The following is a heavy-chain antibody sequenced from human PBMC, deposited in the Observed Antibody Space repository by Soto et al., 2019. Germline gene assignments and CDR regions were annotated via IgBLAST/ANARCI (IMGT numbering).Heavy chain of an antibody. CDR3: ARFVMTGSWDV. CDR1: GFTFSSYD. D-gene: IGHD2-21*02. V-gene: IGHV3-13*01. J-gene: IGHJ6*04. Sequence: GGSLRLSCAASGFTFSSYDMHWVRQATGKGLEWVSAIGTAGDTYYPGSVKGRFTISRENAKNSLYLQMNSLRAGDTAVYYCARFVMTGSWDVWGKGTTVTVSS. CDR2: IGTAGDT.